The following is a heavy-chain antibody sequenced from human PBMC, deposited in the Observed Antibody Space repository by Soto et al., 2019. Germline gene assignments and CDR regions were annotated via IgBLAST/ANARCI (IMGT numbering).Heavy chain of an antibody. CDR1: GFTFSGLG. V-gene: IGHV3-33*01. Sequence: QVQLVESGGGVVQPGRSLRLSCAASGFTFSGLGMHWVRQAPGKGLEWVAVIRYDGSNIYYADAVKGRFTISRDNSKDTLYRQMNSLVADDTAVYYCARDGVGHTTFFGYFDYWGQGTLVTVSS. CDR3: ARDGVGHTTFFGYFDY. D-gene: IGHD1-26*01. J-gene: IGHJ4*02. CDR2: IRYDGSNI.